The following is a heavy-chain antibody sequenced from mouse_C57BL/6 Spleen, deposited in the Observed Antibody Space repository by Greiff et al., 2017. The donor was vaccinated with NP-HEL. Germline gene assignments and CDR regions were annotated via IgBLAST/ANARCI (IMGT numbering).Heavy chain of an antibody. V-gene: IGHV1-18*01. J-gene: IGHJ1*03. D-gene: IGHD6-2*01. CDR2: INPNNGGT. Sequence: VHVKQSGPELVKPGASVKIPCKASGYTFTDYNMDWVKQSHGKSLAWIGDINPNNGGTIYNQKFKGKATLTVDKSSSTAYMELRSLTSEDTAVYYCARIMSHWYCDVWGTGTTVTVSS. CDR3: ARIMSHWYCDV. CDR1: GYTFTDYN.